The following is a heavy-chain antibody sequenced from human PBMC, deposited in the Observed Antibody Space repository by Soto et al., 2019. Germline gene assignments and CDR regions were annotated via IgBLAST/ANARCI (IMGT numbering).Heavy chain of an antibody. CDR1: GYTFTRSS. J-gene: IGHJ5*02. Sequence: ATGYTFTRSSFPWEKQAPGQGLEWMGIINPSGGSTSYAQTFQGRVTMTRDTSTSTVYMELSSLRSEDTAVYYCARGASVVSIVVVVAATPFFFNWFDP. V-gene: IGHV1-46*03. CDR3: ARGASVVSIVVVVAATPFFFNWFDP. CDR2: INPSGGST. D-gene: IGHD2-15*01.